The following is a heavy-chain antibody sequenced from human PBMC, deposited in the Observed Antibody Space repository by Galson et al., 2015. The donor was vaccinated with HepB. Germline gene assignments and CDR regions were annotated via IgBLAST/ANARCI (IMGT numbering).Heavy chain of an antibody. Sequence: SLRLSCAASGFTFSNAWMSWVRQAPGKGLEWVGRIKSKTDGGTTDYAAPVKGRFTISRDDSKNTLYLQMNSLKTEDTAVYYCTPTRYTRSYYDFWSGYYTGNWFDPWGQGTLVTVSS. CDR3: TPTRYTRSYYDFWSGYYTGNWFDP. D-gene: IGHD3-3*01. J-gene: IGHJ5*02. V-gene: IGHV3-15*01. CDR2: IKSKTDGGTT. CDR1: GFTFSNAW.